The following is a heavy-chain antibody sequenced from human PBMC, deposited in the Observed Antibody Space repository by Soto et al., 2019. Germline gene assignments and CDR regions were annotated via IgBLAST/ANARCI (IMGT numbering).Heavy chain of an antibody. D-gene: IGHD6-6*01. Sequence: EVQLLESGEGLVQPGGSLRLSCADSGVTFSNYAMSWVRQAPGKGLEWVSAISGSGGSTHYADSVKGRFTISRDNSKNTLFLQMNSLRADDTAIYYCRQSSSSRPDYSYRMDVWGQGTTVTVSS. CDR2: ISGSGGST. CDR3: RQSSSSRPDYSYRMDV. J-gene: IGHJ6*02. V-gene: IGHV3-23*01. CDR1: GVTFSNYA.